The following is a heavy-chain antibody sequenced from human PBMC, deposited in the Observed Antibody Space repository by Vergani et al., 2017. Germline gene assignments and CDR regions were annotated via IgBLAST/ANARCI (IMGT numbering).Heavy chain of an antibody. Sequence: EVQLVESGGGLVQPGGSLRLSCAASGFTFSSYWMSWVRQAPGKGLEWVANIKQDGSEKYYVDSVKGRFTISKDNAKNSLFLQVNSLRAEDTAVYYCARSGGSGSYYRDYYYYYGLDVWGQGILVTVSS. CDR3: ARSGGSGSYYRDYYYYYGLDV. V-gene: IGHV3-7*01. J-gene: IGHJ6*02. CDR1: GFTFSSYW. D-gene: IGHD3-10*01. CDR2: IKQDGSEK.